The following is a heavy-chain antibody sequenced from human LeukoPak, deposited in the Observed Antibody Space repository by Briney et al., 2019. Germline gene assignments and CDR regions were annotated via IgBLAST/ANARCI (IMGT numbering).Heavy chain of an antibody. V-gene: IGHV3-7*03. CDR2: IKQDGSEK. CDR3: AKRGVVIRVILVGFHKEAYYFDS. Sequence: GGSLRLSCAASGFTFSNYWMTWVRQAPGKGLEWVANIKQDGSEKYYVDSVKVRFTISRDNAKNSLYLQMNSLRAEDTAVYFCAKRGVVIRVILVGFHKEAYYFDSWGQGALVTVSS. D-gene: IGHD3-22*01. J-gene: IGHJ4*02. CDR1: GFTFSNYW.